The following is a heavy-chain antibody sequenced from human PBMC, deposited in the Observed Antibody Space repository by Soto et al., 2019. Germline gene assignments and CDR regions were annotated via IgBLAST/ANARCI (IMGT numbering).Heavy chain of an antibody. V-gene: IGHV1-3*01. CDR2: INAGNGNT. CDR3: ARDPVASITMATPENWFDP. CDR1: GYTFTSYA. D-gene: IGHD3-10*01. J-gene: IGHJ5*02. Sequence: ASVKVSCKASGYTFTSYAMHWVRQAPGQRLEWMGWINAGNGNTKYSQKFQGRVTITRDTSASTAYMELSSLRSEDTAVYYCARDPVASITMATPENWFDPWGQGTLVTVS.